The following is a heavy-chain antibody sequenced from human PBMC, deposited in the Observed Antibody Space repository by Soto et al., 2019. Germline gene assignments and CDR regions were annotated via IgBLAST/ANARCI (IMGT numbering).Heavy chain of an antibody. CDR2: IYYSGST. CDR3: ARAAGDDILTGYNKYYFDY. CDR1: GGSISSYY. D-gene: IGHD3-9*01. J-gene: IGHJ4*02. Sequence: ETLSLTCTVSGGSISSYYWSWIRQPPGKGLEWIGYIYYSGSTNYNPSLKSRVTISVDTSKNQFSLKLSSVTAADTAVYYCARAAGDDILTGYNKYYFDYWGQGTLVTVSS. V-gene: IGHV4-59*01.